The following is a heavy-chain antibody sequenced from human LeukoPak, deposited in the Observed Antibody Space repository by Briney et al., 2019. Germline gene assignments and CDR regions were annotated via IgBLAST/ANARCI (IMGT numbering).Heavy chain of an antibody. V-gene: IGHV3-66*01. Sequence: GGSLRLSCAASGFTVSGHYISWVRQSPGKGLEGGSVIYTGETTYYADSVNGRFTLARDNFKNTVYLQITTMRAEATAVYYCARGYSSSSFFDYWGQGTMVTVSS. CDR3: ARGYSSSSFFDY. CDR1: GFTVSGHY. CDR2: IYTGETT. J-gene: IGHJ4*02. D-gene: IGHD6-6*01.